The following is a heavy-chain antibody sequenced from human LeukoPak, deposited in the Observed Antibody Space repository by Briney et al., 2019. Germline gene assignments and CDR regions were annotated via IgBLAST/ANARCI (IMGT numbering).Heavy chain of an antibody. CDR2: IRGDNPGT. J-gene: IGHJ4*02. Sequence: AGTLTLSCTASGVTFSTYARSWIRQTPGKGLEWVGGIRGDNPGTYHAYSVKGGVTFFGDYSKKTLLPQMTVLTAEETAIYYSAKASVGNCSGAFCYHFDSWGQGTLVTVSS. D-gene: IGHD2-15*01. CDR1: GVTFSTYA. V-gene: IGHV3-23*01. CDR3: AKASVGNCSGAFCYHFDS.